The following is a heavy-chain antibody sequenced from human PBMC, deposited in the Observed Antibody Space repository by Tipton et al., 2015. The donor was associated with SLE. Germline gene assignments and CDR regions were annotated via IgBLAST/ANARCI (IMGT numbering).Heavy chain of an antibody. J-gene: IGHJ4*02. CDR3: ARDRTGGAGFDY. CDR1: GDSISSYH. CDR2: LHYGGST. V-gene: IGHV4-59*12. Sequence: LRLSCTLSGDSISSYHWSWIRQPPGRGLEWIGYLHYGGSTDYNPSLKSRVTISVDRTKNQVSLKLSSVTAADTALYYCARDRTGGAGFDYWGQGTLVTVSS. D-gene: IGHD1-1*01.